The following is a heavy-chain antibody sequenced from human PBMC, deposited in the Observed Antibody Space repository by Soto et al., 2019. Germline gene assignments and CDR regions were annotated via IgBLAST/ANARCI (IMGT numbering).Heavy chain of an antibody. CDR1: GYTFTSYG. Sequence: QVQLVQSGAEVKKPGASVKVSCKASGYTFTSYGISWVRQAPGQGLEWMGWISAYDGNTNYAQKLQGRVTMTTDTSAGTAYMELRSLRSEDTAVYYCARGLGPYYYDSSGYSSWYFDLWGRGTLVTVSS. CDR2: ISAYDGNT. CDR3: ARGLGPYYYDSSGYSSWYFDL. D-gene: IGHD3-22*01. V-gene: IGHV1-18*01. J-gene: IGHJ2*01.